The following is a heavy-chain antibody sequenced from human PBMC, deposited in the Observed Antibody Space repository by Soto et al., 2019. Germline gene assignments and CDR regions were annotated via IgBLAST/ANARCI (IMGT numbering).Heavy chain of an antibody. Sequence: QVQQVESGGGLVRPGGTLKLSCAASGFTFSEYYMSWIRQAAGKGLEWVSSISGSSSSSTYAYSVRGRFTISSDSAKTSLYFQVTSLRVEDTALYFCARGPRRDGYKDPDSRAQGTLFTVSS. D-gene: IGHD5-18*01. CDR2: ISGSSSSS. CDR3: ARGPRRDGYKDPDS. CDR1: GFTFSEYY. V-gene: IGHV3-11*06. J-gene: IGHJ4*02.